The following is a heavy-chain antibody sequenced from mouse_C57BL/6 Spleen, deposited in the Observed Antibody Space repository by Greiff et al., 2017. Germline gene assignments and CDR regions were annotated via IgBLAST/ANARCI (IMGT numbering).Heavy chain of an antibody. D-gene: IGHD1-1*01. J-gene: IGHJ1*03. CDR3: ARPIYYYGSSYVRYFDV. V-gene: IGHV1-55*01. CDR2: IYPGSGST. CDR1: GYTFTSYW. Sequence: QVQLQQPGAELVKPGASVKMSCKASGYTFTSYWITWVKQRPGQGLEWIGDIYPGSGSTNYNEKFTSKATLTVDTSSSTAYMQLSSLTSEDSAVYYCARPIYYYGSSYVRYFDVWGTGTTVTVSS.